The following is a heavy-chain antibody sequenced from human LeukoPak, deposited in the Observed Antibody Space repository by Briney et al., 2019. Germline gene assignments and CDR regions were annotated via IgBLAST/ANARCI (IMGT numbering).Heavy chain of an antibody. CDR2: ISGSSSYT. D-gene: IGHD2-2*01. CDR3: ARDRSSSSWFDY. J-gene: IGHJ4*02. Sequence: GGSLRLSCAASGFIFSDYYMSWIRQVPGKGPEGVSYISGSSSYTNYADSVKGRFTISRDNAKNSLYLQMNSLRAEDTAVYYCARDRSSSSWFDYWGQGTLVTVFS. V-gene: IGHV3-11*05. CDR1: GFIFSDYY.